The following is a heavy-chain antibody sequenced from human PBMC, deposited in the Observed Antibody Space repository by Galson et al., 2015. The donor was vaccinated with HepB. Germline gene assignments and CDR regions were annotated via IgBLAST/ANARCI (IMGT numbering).Heavy chain of an antibody. Sequence: SVKVSCKASGYTFTSYGISWVRQAPGQGLEWMGWISAYNGNTNYAQKLQGRVTMTTDTSTSTAYMELRSLRSDDTAVYYCARAGITIFGVAMPSYGMDVWGQGTTVTVSS. V-gene: IGHV1-18*01. J-gene: IGHJ6*02. CDR3: ARAGITIFGVAMPSYGMDV. CDR2: ISAYNGNT. CDR1: GYTFTSYG. D-gene: IGHD3-3*01.